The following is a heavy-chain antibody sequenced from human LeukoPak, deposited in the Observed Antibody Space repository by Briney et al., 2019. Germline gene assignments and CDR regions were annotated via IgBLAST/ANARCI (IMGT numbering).Heavy chain of an antibody. CDR1: GGSISSSNW. CDR3: ARYYYDSNGYYHFDY. J-gene: IGHJ4*02. CDR2: IYHSGST. Sequence: PSETLSLTCAVSGGSISSSNWWSWVRQPPGKGLEWIGEIYHSGSTNYNPSLKSRVTISVDKSKNQFSLKLSSVTAADTAVYYCARYYYDSNGYYHFDYWGQGTLVTVSS. V-gene: IGHV4-4*02. D-gene: IGHD3-22*01.